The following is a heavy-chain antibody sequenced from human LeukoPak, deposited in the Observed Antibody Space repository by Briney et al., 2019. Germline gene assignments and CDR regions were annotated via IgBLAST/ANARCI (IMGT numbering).Heavy chain of an antibody. J-gene: IGHJ4*02. V-gene: IGHV4-39*07. D-gene: IGHD1-26*01. CDR2: IYYSGST. CDR3: ASRHSEYARRLFDY. Sequence: SETLSLTCTVSGGSISSSSYYWGWIRQPPGKGLEWIGSIYYSGSTYYNPSLKSRVTISVDTSKNQFSLKLSSVTAADTAVYYCASRHSEYARRLFDYWGQGTLVTVSS. CDR1: GGSISSSSYY.